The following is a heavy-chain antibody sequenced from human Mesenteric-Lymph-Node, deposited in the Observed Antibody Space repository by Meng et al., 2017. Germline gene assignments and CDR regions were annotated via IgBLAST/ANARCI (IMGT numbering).Heavy chain of an antibody. CDR3: ARDDSNYYDSSGYYQYFDY. Sequence: GGSLRLSCAASGFTFSSHWMSWVRQAPGKGLEWVANIKQDGSEKYYVDSVKGRFTISRDNAKNSLYLQMNSLRAEDTAVYYCARDDSNYYDSSGYYQYFDYWGQGTLVTVSS. CDR1: GFTFSSHW. CDR2: IKQDGSEK. J-gene: IGHJ4*02. D-gene: IGHD3-22*01. V-gene: IGHV3-7*01.